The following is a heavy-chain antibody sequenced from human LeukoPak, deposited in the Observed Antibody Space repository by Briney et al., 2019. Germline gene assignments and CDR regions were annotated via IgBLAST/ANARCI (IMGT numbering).Heavy chain of an antibody. J-gene: IGHJ4*02. CDR1: GFTVSSNY. CDR3: ARGNYGGNPNPDY. V-gene: IGHV3-66*01. CDR2: IYSGGST. Sequence: GGSLRLSCAASGFTVSSNYMSWVRQAPGKGLEWVSVIYSGGSTYYADSVKGRFTISRDNSKSTLYLQMNSLRAEDTAVYYCARGNYGGNPNPDYWGQGTLVTVSS. D-gene: IGHD4-23*01.